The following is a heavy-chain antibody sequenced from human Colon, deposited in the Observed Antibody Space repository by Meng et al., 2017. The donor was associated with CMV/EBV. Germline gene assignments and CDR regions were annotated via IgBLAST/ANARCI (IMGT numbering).Heavy chain of an antibody. V-gene: IGHV1-2*02. D-gene: IGHD3-3*01. CDR2: INPVTGDT. CDR1: GYTFNGYF. Sequence: VQLVQSGAEVKEPGASVKVSCKTSGYTFNGYFMHRVRQAPGQGLEWMGWINPVTGDTSYAQKFQVRVTMTRDTSISTAYMELSSLRSDDTVVYYCATFGGDFDYWGQGTLVTVSS. CDR3: ATFGGDFDY. J-gene: IGHJ4*02.